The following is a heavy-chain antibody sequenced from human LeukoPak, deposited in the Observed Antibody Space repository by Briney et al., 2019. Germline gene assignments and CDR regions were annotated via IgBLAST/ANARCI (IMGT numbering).Heavy chain of an antibody. V-gene: IGHV4-34*01. CDR2: INHSGST. CDR1: GGSFSGYY. J-gene: IGHJ3*02. D-gene: IGHD5-24*01. Sequence: PSETLSLTCAVYGGSFSGYYWSWIRQPPGKGLEWIGEINHSGSTNYNPSLKSRVTISVDTSKNQFSLKLSSVTAADTAVYYCARGAVEMATIDIWGQGTMVTVSS. CDR3: ARGAVEMATIDI.